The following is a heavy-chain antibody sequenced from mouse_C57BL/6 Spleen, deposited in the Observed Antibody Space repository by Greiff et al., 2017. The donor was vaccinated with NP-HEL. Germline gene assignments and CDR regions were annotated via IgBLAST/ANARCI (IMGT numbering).Heavy chain of an antibody. V-gene: IGHV1-82*01. Sequence: VKLQESGPELVKPGASVKISCKASGYAFSSSWMNWVKQRPGKGLEWIGRIYPGDGDTNYNGKFKGKATLTADKSSSTAYMQLSSLTSEDSAVYFCARGITTVVAPFAYWGQGTLVTVSA. J-gene: IGHJ3*01. CDR3: ARGITTVVAPFAY. CDR1: GYAFSSSW. CDR2: IYPGDGDT. D-gene: IGHD1-1*01.